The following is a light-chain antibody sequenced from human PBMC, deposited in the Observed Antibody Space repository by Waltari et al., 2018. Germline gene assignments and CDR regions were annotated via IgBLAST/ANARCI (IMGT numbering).Light chain of an antibody. CDR3: QQYVNYPPL. CDR2: WAS. J-gene: IGKJ2*01. Sequence: DIVVTQSPDSLAVSLGERATINCKSSQTLLYNANKKNYLAWYQQKPGQPPKLLIYWASTREVGVPERFRGSGSGTDFALTINDLQPEDVAVYFCQQYVNYPPLFGQGTRLEI. CDR1: QTLLYNANKKNY. V-gene: IGKV4-1*01.